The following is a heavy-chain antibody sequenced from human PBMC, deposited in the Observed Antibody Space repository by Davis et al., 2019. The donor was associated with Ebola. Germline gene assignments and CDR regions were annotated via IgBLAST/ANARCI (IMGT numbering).Heavy chain of an antibody. CDR3: ARDPSFGPVRWFDP. D-gene: IGHD3-16*01. V-gene: IGHV4-4*02. CDR2: IYHSGST. Sequence: SETLSLTCAVSGGSISSSNWWSWVRQPPGKGLEWIGAIYHSGSTNYNPSLKSRVTISVDKSKNQFSLKLSSVTAADTAVYYCARDPSFGPVRWFDPWGQGTLVTVSS. J-gene: IGHJ5*02. CDR1: GGSISSSNW.